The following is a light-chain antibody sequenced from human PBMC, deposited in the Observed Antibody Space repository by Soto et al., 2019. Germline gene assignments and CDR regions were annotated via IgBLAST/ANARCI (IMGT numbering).Light chain of an antibody. CDR3: SSYTTGSTLYV. CDR1: SNDIGAYKY. Sequence: QSALTQPASVSGSPGQSITISCTGSSNDIGAYKYVSWYQQYPGKAPKLIIFEVSNRPSGVSNRFSGSKSGNTASLTIAGLQAEDEADYHCSSYTTGSTLYVFGGGTKLIVL. V-gene: IGLV2-14*01. CDR2: EVS. J-gene: IGLJ1*01.